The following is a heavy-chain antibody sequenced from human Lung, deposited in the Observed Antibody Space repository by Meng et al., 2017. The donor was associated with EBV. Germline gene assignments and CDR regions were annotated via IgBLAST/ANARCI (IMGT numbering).Heavy chain of an antibody. Sequence: QVQLPEAGPGLVKPSGTLSLTCAVSGGTLISRNWCSCGRQPPGKGLEWIGEIYHSGSTNYNPSLRSRVTISVVESKNQFSLRLSSVTAADTAVYYIARVAAYCGGDCYHPRWGRGTLVTVSS. J-gene: IGHJ4*02. CDR3: ARVAAYCGGDCYHPR. D-gene: IGHD2-21*02. CDR2: IYHSGST. CDR1: GGTLISRNW. V-gene: IGHV4-4*02.